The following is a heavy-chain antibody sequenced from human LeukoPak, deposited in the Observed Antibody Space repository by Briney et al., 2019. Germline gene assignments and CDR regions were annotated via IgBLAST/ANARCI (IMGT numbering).Heavy chain of an antibody. CDR2: VHSSRGS. J-gene: IGHJ4*02. CDR1: GGSMSSYY. V-gene: IGHV4-4*07. CDR3: ARENWNYGEDF. D-gene: IGHD1-7*01. Sequence: PSETLSLTCTVSGGSMSSYYWSWIRQPAGKGLEWIGRVHSSRGSNYNPSLKSRVTMSVDTSKNQVSLKLIAVTAADSAVYYCARENWNYGEDFWGQGALVTVSS.